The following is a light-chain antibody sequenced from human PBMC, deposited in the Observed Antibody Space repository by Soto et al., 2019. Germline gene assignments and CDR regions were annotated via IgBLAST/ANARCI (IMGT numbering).Light chain of an antibody. CDR3: QQYNNWTWT. J-gene: IGKJ1*01. CDR1: QSISDT. Sequence: EIVMTQSPATLSVSPGGRATLSCRASQSISDTLAWYQQKPGQAPRLLIHGASTRAPGFPARFSGGGSGTDFTLTISSLQSEDFAVYYCQQYNNWTWTFGQGTKVDIX. V-gene: IGKV3-15*01. CDR2: GAS.